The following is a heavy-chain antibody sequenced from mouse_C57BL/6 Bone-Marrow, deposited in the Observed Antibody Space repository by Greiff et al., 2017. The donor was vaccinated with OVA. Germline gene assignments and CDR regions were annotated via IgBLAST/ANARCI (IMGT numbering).Heavy chain of an antibody. J-gene: IGHJ2*01. D-gene: IGHD2-4*01. Sequence: EVKLMESGGGLVKPGGSLKLSCAASGFTFSSYAMSWVRQTPEKRLEWVATISDGGSYTYYPDNVKGRFTISRDNAKNNLYLQMSHLKSEDTAMYYCAREGLRDYWGQGTTLTVSS. CDR1: GFTFSSYA. CDR2: ISDGGSYT. CDR3: AREGLRDY. V-gene: IGHV5-4*01.